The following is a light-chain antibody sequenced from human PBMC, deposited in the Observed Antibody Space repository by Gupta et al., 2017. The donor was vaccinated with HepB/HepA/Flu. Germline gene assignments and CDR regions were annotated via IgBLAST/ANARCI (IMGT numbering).Light chain of an antibody. CDR1: QSVSSN. CDR2: DAS. V-gene: IGKV3-15*01. J-gene: IGKJ1*01. CDR3: QQYSHLWT. Sequence: EIVMPQSPATLSVSPGERATLSCRASQSVSSNLAWYQRRPGQAPRLLIYDASTRATGIPARFSGSGSGTDFTHTSSILQSEDCADYYWQQYSHLWTFGQGTKVEIK.